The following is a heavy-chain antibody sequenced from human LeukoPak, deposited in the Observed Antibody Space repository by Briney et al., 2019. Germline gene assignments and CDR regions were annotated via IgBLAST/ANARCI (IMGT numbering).Heavy chain of an antibody. CDR1: GYDFSTYW. V-gene: IGHV5-51*01. CDR3: ATVPRIPAVGNTEYFQY. J-gene: IGHJ1*01. D-gene: IGHD6-13*01. CDR2: VNPADSDT. Sequence: GESLKISCKGLGYDFSTYWNAWVRQRPGKGLEWMGIVNPADSDTRYSPSFQGQVTISVDKSISTAYLQWSSLQASDTAMYYCATVPRIPAVGNTEYFQYWGQGTLVTVSS.